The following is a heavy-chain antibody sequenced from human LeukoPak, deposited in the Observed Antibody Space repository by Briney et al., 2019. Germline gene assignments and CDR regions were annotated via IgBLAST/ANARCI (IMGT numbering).Heavy chain of an antibody. V-gene: IGHV4-34*01. Sequence: PSETLSLTCAVYGGSFSGYYWSWIRQPPGKGLEWIGEINHSGSTSYNPSLKSRVTISVDTSKNQFSLKLSSVTAADTAVYYCARRNDYVWGSYRYGLDYWGQGTLVTVSS. J-gene: IGHJ4*02. D-gene: IGHD3-16*02. CDR3: ARRNDYVWGSYRYGLDY. CDR1: GGSFSGYY. CDR2: INHSGST.